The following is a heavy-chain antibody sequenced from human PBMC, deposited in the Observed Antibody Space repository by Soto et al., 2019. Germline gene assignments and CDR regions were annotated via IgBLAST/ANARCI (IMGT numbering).Heavy chain of an antibody. V-gene: IGHV4-34*01. CDR1: GGSFSGYY. CDR3: ARGPYYYESSGYLRGRDKGRRDY. CDR2: INHSGST. Sequence: TSETLSLTCAVYGGSFSGYYWSWIRQPPGRGLEWFGEINHSGSTNYNPSLKSRVTISVDTSKNQFSLKLSSVTAADTAVYYCARGPYYYESSGYLRGRDKGRRDYWGQGTLVTVS. D-gene: IGHD3-22*01. J-gene: IGHJ4*02.